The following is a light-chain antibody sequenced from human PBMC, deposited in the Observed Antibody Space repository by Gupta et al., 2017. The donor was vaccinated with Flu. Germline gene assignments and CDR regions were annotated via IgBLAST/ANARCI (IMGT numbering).Light chain of an antibody. J-gene: IGKJ4*02. CDR3: QQCCTWPFT. Sequence: ERVLTHSTATLSVSPGERATQPFMYSQSVSSYLAWYQQKPGQAPRLLIYDASNRATGIPARFSGSGSGTDFTLTISSLEPEDFAVYYCQQCCTWPFTFGRGTKVEIK. CDR1: QSVSSY. CDR2: DAS. V-gene: IGKV3-11*01.